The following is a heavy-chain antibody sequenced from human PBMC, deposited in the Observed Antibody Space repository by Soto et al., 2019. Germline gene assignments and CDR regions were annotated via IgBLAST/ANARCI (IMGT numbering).Heavy chain of an antibody. Sequence: PGGSLRLSFAASGFTFSSYSMNWVRQAPGKGLEWVSSISSSSYIYYADSVKGRFTISRDNAKNSLYLQMNSLRAEDTAVYYCERFLGDGIVVVPAEVFNYYYGIDVWGQGTTVTVSS. CDR2: ISSSSYI. D-gene: IGHD2-2*01. J-gene: IGHJ6*02. CDR3: ERFLGDGIVVVPAEVFNYYYGIDV. V-gene: IGHV3-21*01. CDR1: GFTFSSYS.